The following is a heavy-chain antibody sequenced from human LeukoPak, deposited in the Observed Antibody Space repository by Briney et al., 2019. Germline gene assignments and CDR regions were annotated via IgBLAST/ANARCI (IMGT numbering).Heavy chain of an antibody. Sequence: SETLSLTCTVSGGSISNYYWSWIRQPPGKGLEWIGYIYYSGSTNYNPSLESRVTISIDTSKNQFSLKLSSVTAADTAVYYCARQPSYNNSPALFDYWGQGTLVTVSS. D-gene: IGHD1-1*01. CDR3: ARQPSYNNSPALFDY. CDR2: IYYSGST. CDR1: GGSISNYY. J-gene: IGHJ4*02. V-gene: IGHV4-59*08.